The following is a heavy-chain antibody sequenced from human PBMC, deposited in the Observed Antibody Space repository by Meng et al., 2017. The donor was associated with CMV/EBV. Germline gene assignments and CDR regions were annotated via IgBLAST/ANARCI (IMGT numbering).Heavy chain of an antibody. CDR3: ARKSIVVVPAAIGGGYYYYGMDV. V-gene: IGHV4-61*01. CDR1: GGPVSSGSYY. D-gene: IGHD2-2*02. J-gene: IGHJ6*02. CDR2: IYYSGST. Sequence: SETLSLTCTVSGGPVSSGSYYWSWIRQPPGKGLEWIGYIYYSGSTNYNPSLKIRVTISVDTSKNQFSLKLSSVTAADTAVYYCARKSIVVVPAAIGGGYYYYGMDVWGQGTTVTVSS.